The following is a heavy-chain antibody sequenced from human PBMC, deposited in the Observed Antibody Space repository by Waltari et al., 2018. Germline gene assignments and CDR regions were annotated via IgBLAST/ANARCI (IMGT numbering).Heavy chain of an antibody. CDR3: GRSRRGDYYDPSSH. CDR2: ISRSGNII. Sequence: EVRLVESGGGLVKPGGSLRLSCAASGFVFGNYGLNWFRRATGKGLEGVACISRSGNIIYCGESVEGRFTISRDNAKESLFLQMDSRGVDDTAMYYCGRSRRGDYYDPSSHWGQGTLVTVSS. V-gene: IGHV3-21*01. CDR1: GFVFGNYG. J-gene: IGHJ4*02. D-gene: IGHD3-16*01.